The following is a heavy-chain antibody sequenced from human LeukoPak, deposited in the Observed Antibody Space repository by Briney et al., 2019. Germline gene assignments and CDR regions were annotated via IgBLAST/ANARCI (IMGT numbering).Heavy chain of an antibody. Sequence: GGSLRLSCAASGFTFSDYYMTWVRQAPGKGLEWVSSISSSGGSTYYADSVKGRFTISRDNSKNTVYLQMNSLRAEDTAVYYCGKEFSNSWLFWGQGTLVTVSS. CDR2: ISSSGGST. V-gene: IGHV3-23*01. CDR3: GKEFSNSWLF. CDR1: GFTFSDYY. D-gene: IGHD6-13*01. J-gene: IGHJ4*02.